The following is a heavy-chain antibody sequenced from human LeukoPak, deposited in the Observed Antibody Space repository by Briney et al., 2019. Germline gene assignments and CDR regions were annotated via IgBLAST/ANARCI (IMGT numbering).Heavy chain of an antibody. CDR3: AEGSGSLGY. CDR2: ISGSGGTT. CDR1: GFTFSSYA. D-gene: IGHD1-26*01. Sequence: PGGSLRLSCAASGFTFSSYAMSWVRQAPGKGLEWVSVISGSGGTTYYADSVKGRFTISRDSSKNTVYLQMNSLRAEDTAVYYCAEGSGSLGYWGQGTLVTVSS. J-gene: IGHJ4*02. V-gene: IGHV3-23*01.